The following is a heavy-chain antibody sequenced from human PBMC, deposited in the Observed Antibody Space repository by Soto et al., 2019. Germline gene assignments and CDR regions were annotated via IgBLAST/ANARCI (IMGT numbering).Heavy chain of an antibody. D-gene: IGHD3-3*01. CDR2: FYYSGST. Sequence: QVQLQESGPGLVKPSQTLSLTCTVSGGSISSGGYYWSWIREHPGKSLEWIGNFYYSGSTYYNPSLKSRVTISVDTSKNQFSLKLSSVTAADTAVYYCAREYEDAFDIWGQGTMVTVSS. J-gene: IGHJ3*02. CDR1: GGSISSGGYY. V-gene: IGHV4-31*03. CDR3: AREYEDAFDI.